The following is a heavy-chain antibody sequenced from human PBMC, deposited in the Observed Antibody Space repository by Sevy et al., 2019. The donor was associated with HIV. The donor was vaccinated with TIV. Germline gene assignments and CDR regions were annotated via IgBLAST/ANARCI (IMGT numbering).Heavy chain of an antibody. CDR1: GYTFTDYY. D-gene: IGHD3-3*01. J-gene: IGHJ4*01. V-gene: IGHV1-2*02. Sequence: ASVKVSCKASGYTFTDYYMNWVRQAPGQGLEWMGWINPNSGGTKYAQKFEGRVTMTTDTSISTAYMELSSLGSDDTAVYYCARDSDFWSGSSTFTYWGQGTLVTVSS. CDR2: INPNSGGT. CDR3: ARDSDFWSGSSTFTY.